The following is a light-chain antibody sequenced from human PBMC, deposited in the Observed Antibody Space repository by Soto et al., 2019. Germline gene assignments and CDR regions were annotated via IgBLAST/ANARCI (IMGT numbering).Light chain of an antibody. J-gene: IGLJ1*01. Sequence: QPVLTQPPSVSGAPGQRVTISCTGSSSNIGAGYDVHWYQHLPGTAPKLLIYGDTNRPSGVPDRFSGSKSGTSASLAITGLQAEDEADYYCQSYDSSLSRSVFGTGTKVTVL. CDR2: GDT. CDR1: SSNIGAGYD. CDR3: QSYDSSLSRSV. V-gene: IGLV1-40*01.